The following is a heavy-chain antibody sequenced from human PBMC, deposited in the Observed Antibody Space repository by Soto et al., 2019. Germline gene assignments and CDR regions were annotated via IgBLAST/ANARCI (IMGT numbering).Heavy chain of an antibody. D-gene: IGHD4-17*01. Sequence: QVQLVQSGAEVKKPGSSVKVSCKASGGTFSSYAISWVRQAPGQGLEWMGGIIPIFGTANYAQKFQGRVTITANESTSTAYRELSSLRSEDTAVYYCARSSGATTVVTLGWFDPWGQGTLVTVSS. CDR3: ARSSGATTVVTLGWFDP. CDR1: GGTFSSYA. CDR2: IIPIFGTA. J-gene: IGHJ5*02. V-gene: IGHV1-69*01.